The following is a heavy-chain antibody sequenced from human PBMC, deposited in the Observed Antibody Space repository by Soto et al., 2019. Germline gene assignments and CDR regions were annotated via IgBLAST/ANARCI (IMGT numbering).Heavy chain of an antibody. CDR2: IYYSGST. D-gene: IGHD3-9*01. CDR3: ARSMGGDILTKRRFDP. J-gene: IGHJ5*02. CDR1: GGSISSYY. Sequence: TSETLSLTCTASGGSISSYYWNWIRQPPGKGLEWMGDIYYSGSTKYNPSLKSRVTISVDTSKNQFSLKLTSVTAEDTAVYYCARSMGGDILTKRRFDPWGQATLVTVSS. V-gene: IGHV4-59*01.